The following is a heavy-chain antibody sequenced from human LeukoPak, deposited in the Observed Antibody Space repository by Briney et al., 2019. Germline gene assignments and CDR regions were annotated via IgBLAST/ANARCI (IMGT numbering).Heavy chain of an antibody. J-gene: IGHJ4*02. CDR1: GGSISSYY. Sequence: SETLSLTCTVSGGSISSYYWSWIRQPPGKGLEWIGYIYYSGTTNYNPSLKSRVTISVDTSKNQCSLKLSSVTAADTAVYYCARGRQQWLIKAQTDYFDYWGQGTLVTVSS. V-gene: IGHV4-59*01. CDR2: IYYSGTT. CDR3: ARGRQQWLIKAQTDYFDY. D-gene: IGHD6-19*01.